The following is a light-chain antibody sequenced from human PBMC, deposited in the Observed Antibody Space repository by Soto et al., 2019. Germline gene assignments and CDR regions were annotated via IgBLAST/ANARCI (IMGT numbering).Light chain of an antibody. J-gene: IGKJ1*01. CDR3: QQYHSFPQT. CDR1: QTINNW. V-gene: IGKV1-5*01. Sequence: DIQMTQSPSTLSASVGDRVTITCRATQTINNWLAWYQQKPGKAPKLLMYDASVLQSGVPSRFSGSGSGTEFILTISSLQPDDFATYYCQQYHSFPQTFGQGTKVDIK. CDR2: DAS.